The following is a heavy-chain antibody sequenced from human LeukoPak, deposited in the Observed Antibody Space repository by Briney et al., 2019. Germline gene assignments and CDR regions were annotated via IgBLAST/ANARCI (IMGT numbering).Heavy chain of an antibody. Sequence: GGSLRLSCAASGFTFSLYAMRWVRQAPGKGLQWVSSITSRGESTWYVASVKGRFTITRHNSENTLYVQMHSLRAEDTAVYYCARDRPNYYGSDGHYYRRDGDYWGRGTLVSVSS. D-gene: IGHD3-22*01. J-gene: IGHJ4*02. V-gene: IGHV3-23*01. CDR2: ITSRGEST. CDR3: ARDRPNYYGSDGHYYRRDGDY. CDR1: GFTFSLYA.